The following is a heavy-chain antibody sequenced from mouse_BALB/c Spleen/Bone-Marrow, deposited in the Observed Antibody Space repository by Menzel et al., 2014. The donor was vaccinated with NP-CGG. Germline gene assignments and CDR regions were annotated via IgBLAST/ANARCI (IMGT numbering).Heavy chain of an antibody. CDR2: IWAGGST. D-gene: IGHD2-4*01. J-gene: IGHJ4*01. CDR3: AIYYDYDYAMDY. Sequence: VKLVESGPGLVAPSQRLSIPCTVSGFSLTSYGVHWVRQPPGKGLEWLGVIWAGGSTNYNSALMSRLSISKDNSKSQVFLKMNSLQTDDTAMYYCAIYYDYDYAMDYWGQGTSVTVSS. CDR1: GFSLTSYG. V-gene: IGHV2-9*02.